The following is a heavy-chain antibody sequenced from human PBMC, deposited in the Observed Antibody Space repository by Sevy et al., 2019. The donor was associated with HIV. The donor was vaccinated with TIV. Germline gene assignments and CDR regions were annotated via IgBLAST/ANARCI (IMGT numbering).Heavy chain of an antibody. V-gene: IGHV4-59*01. J-gene: IGHJ4*02. CDR3: ARRSLAAAGTDYFDY. Sequence: SETLSLTCTVSGGSISSYYWSWIRQPPGKGLEWIGYIYYSGSTNYNPSLNSRVTISVDTSKNQFSLKLSSVTAADTAVYYCARRSLAAAGTDYFDYWGQGTLVTVSS. CDR2: IYYSGST. D-gene: IGHD6-13*01. CDR1: GGSISSYY.